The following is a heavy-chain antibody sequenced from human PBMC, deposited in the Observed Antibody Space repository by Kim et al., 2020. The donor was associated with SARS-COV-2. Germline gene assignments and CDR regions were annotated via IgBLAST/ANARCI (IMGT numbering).Heavy chain of an antibody. D-gene: IGHD1-26*01. V-gene: IGHV1-69*04. Sequence: APKFQGRVTITADKSTSTAYMELSSLRSEDTAVYYCARDGRGGSTTAFDIWGQGTMVTVSS. J-gene: IGHJ3*02. CDR3: ARDGRGGSTTAFDI.